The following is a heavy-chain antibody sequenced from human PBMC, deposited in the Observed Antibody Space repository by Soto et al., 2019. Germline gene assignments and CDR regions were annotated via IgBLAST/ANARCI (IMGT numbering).Heavy chain of an antibody. CDR2: TYYRSKWYI. J-gene: IGHJ5*01. CDR1: GDSVSNNNVA. Sequence: PSQTLSLTCAISGDSVSNNNVAWNWIRQSPSRGLEWLGRTYYRSKWYIDYAESVKSRITINPDTSKNQFSLQLNSVTPDDTAVYYCARLIGNSWLDSWGQGTLVTVSS. D-gene: IGHD2-8*01. V-gene: IGHV6-1*01. CDR3: ARLIGNSWLDS.